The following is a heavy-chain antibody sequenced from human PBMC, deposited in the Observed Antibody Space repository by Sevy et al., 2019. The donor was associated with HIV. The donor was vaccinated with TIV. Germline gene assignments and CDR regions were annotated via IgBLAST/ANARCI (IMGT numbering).Heavy chain of an antibody. CDR3: ARDPDGMGVRGVMNY. CDR1: GFTFSSYA. J-gene: IGHJ4*02. Sequence: GGSLRLSCAASGFTFSSYAMHWVRQAPGKGLEWVAVISYDGSNKYYADSVKGRFTISRDNSKNTLYLQMNSLRAEDTAVYYCARDPDGMGVRGVMNYWGQGTLVTVSS. CDR2: ISYDGSNK. D-gene: IGHD3-10*01. V-gene: IGHV3-30-3*01.